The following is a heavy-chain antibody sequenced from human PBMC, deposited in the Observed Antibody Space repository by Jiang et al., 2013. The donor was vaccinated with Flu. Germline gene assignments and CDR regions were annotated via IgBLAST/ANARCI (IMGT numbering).Heavy chain of an antibody. CDR3: ATQALLIAGYAFDI. Sequence: YWIGWVXQMPGKAWSGWGSSILVTLIPDTARPSQGQVTISADKSISTAYLQWSSLKASDTAMYYCATQALLIAGYAFDIWGQGTMVTVSS. CDR1: YW. V-gene: IGHV5-51*01. J-gene: IGHJ3*02. CDR2: SILVTLIP. D-gene: IGHD6-13*01.